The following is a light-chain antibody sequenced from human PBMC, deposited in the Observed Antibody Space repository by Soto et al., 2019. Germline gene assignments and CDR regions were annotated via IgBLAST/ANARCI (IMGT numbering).Light chain of an antibody. CDR1: QSLSNNF. CDR3: QQYATSPLT. J-gene: IGKJ4*01. CDR2: GAS. V-gene: IGKV3-20*01. Sequence: IVLTQSPVTLSLSPGDRAALSCGASQSLSNNFLAWYQQKPGQAPRLLISGASSRATGIPDRFSGSGSGTDFTLTITRVEPEDFAVYYCQQYATSPLTFGGGSKVDIK.